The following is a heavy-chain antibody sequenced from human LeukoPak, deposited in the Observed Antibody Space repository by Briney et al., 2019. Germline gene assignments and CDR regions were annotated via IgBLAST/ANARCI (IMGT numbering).Heavy chain of an antibody. J-gene: IGHJ4*02. V-gene: IGHV4-59*08. CDR2: IYYSGST. CDR3: AGGLGAITLDD. D-gene: IGHD1-26*01. Sequence: PSETLSLTCTVSGGSISSYYWSWIRQPPGKGLEWIGYIYYSGSTNYNPSLKSRVTISVDTSKNQFSPKLSSVTAADTAVYYCAGGLGAITLDDWGQGTLVTVSS. CDR1: GGSISSYY.